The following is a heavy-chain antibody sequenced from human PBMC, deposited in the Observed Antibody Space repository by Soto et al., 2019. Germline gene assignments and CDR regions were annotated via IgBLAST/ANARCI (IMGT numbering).Heavy chain of an antibody. V-gene: IGHV3-23*01. CDR2: ITGSSGRT. CDR1: GFTFSNYA. J-gene: IGHJ4*02. Sequence: SGGSLRLSCAASGFTFSNYAMNWVRQAPGKGLEWVSGITGSSGRTFYADSVKGRFTISRDNSKNTVYLQMNSVRADDTAVYYCAKEYTSTSRGSFDYSGQGALVTVSS. D-gene: IGHD1-26*01. CDR3: AKEYTSTSRGSFDY.